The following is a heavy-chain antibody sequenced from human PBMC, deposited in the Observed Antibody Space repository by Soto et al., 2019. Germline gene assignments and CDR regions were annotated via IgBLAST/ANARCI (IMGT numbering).Heavy chain of an antibody. CDR2: IYHSERT. CDR1: GGSINSGGYS. V-gene: IGHV4-30-2*01. J-gene: IGHJ4*02. Sequence: KLSETLSLTCAVSGGSINSGGYSWSWIRQPPGKGLEWIGYIYHSERTYYNPSLTSRVTISVDTSKNQFSLKLSSVTAADTAVYYCARVTDYWGQGTLVTGSS. CDR3: ARVTDY.